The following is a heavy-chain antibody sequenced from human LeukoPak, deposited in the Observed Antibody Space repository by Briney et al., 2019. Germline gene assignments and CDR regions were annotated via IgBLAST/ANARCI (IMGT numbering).Heavy chain of an antibody. CDR1: GYTYTGYY. CDR2: INPNSGGT. J-gene: IGHJ4*02. D-gene: IGHD5-18*01. Sequence: ASVKVSCKASGYTYTGYYMHWVRQAPGQGLEWMGWINPNSGGTNYAQKFQGRVTMTRDTSISTAYMELSRLRSDDTAVYYCARDPGSGYSFLYYFDYWGQGTLVTVSS. CDR3: ARDPGSGYSFLYYFDY. V-gene: IGHV1-2*02.